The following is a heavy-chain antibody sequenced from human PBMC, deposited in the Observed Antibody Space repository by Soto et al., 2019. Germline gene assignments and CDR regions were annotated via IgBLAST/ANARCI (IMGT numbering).Heavy chain of an antibody. CDR1: GFTFSSYS. Sequence: EVQLVESGGGLVKPGGSLRLSCAASGFTFSSYSMNWVRQAPGKGLEWVSSISSSSSYIYYADSVKGRFTISRDNAKNSLYLQMNSLRAEETAVYYCARDQAMVRPMDVWGQGTTVTVSS. J-gene: IGHJ6*02. CDR3: ARDQAMVRPMDV. CDR2: ISSSSSYI. D-gene: IGHD3-10*01. V-gene: IGHV3-21*01.